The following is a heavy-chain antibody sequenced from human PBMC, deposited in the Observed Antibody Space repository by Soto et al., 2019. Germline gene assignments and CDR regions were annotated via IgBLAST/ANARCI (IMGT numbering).Heavy chain of an antibody. V-gene: IGHV3-48*02. CDR1: GFTFSSYS. D-gene: IGHD1-7*01. J-gene: IGHJ6*02. Sequence: GGSLRLSCAASGFTFSSYSMNWVRQAPGKGLEWVSYISSSSSTIYYADSVKGRFTISRDNAKNSLYLQMNSLRDEDTAVYYCARDRELELLYGMDVWGQGTTVTVSS. CDR3: ARDRELELLYGMDV. CDR2: ISSSSSTI.